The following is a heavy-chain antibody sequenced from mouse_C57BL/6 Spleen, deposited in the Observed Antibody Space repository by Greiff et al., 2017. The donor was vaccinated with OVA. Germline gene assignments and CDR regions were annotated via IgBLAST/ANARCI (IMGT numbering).Heavy chain of an antibody. J-gene: IGHJ1*03. V-gene: IGHV1-15*01. D-gene: IGHD2-4*01. Sequence: QVQLKESGAELVRPGASVTLSCKASGYTFTDYEMHWVKQTPVHGLEWIGAIDPETGGTAYNQKFKGKAILTADKSSSTAYMELRSLTSEDSAVYYCTRGDYDADWYFDVWGTGTTLTVSS. CDR3: TRGDYDADWYFDV. CDR1: GYTFTDYE. CDR2: IDPETGGT.